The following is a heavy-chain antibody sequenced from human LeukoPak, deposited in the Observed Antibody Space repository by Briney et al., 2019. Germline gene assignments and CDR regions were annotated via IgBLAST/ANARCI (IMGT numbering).Heavy chain of an antibody. V-gene: IGHV4-59*08. J-gene: IGHJ5*02. CDR1: GGSIRSYF. Sequence: SETLSLTCTLSGGSIRSYFWSWIRQPPGKGLEWIGYMYYSGNTNYNPSLKSRVTMSVDTSNNQFSLSLSSVTAADTAVYYCAKHGGNGYCSSTSCYTNWFDPWGQGTLVTVSS. D-gene: IGHD2-2*02. CDR3: AKHGGNGYCSSTSCYTNWFDP. CDR2: MYYSGNT.